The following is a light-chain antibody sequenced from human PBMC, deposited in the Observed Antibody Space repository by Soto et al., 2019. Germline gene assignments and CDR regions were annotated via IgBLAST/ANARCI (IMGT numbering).Light chain of an antibody. V-gene: IGKV3-20*01. J-gene: IGKJ4*01. CDR3: QQFRSSPLT. Sequence: EIVLTQSPGTLSLSLGERATLSCRASQSISINYLAWYQQKPGQAPRLLIYGASSRASGIPDRFSGSGAGTDFTLTISRVEPEDFSVYYCQQFRSSPLTCGGGTKVDIK. CDR2: GAS. CDR1: QSISINY.